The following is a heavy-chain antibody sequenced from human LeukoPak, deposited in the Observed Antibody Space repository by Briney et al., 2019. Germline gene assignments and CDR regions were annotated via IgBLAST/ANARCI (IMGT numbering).Heavy chain of an antibody. J-gene: IGHJ5*02. CDR1: GGSISSGDYY. D-gene: IGHD2-2*01. CDR3: ARGGDIVVVPAATWYNWFDP. V-gene: IGHV4-30-4*08. Sequence: SETLSLTCTVSGGSISSGDYYWSWTRQPPGKGLEWIGYIYYSGSTYYNPSLKSRVTISVDTSKNQFSLKLSSVTAADTAVYYCARGGDIVVVPAATWYNWFDPWGQGTLVTVSS. CDR2: IYYSGST.